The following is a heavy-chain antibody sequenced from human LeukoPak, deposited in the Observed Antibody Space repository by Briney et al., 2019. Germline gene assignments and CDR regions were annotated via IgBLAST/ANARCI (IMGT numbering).Heavy chain of an antibody. J-gene: IGHJ4*02. D-gene: IGHD4-17*01. CDR2: IIPIFGTA. CDR1: GGTFSSYA. V-gene: IGHV1-69*05. CDR3: ARMTTVTTGFDY. Sequence: GSSVKVSCKASGGTFSSYAISWVLQAPGQGLEWMGRIIPIFGTANYAQKFQGRVTITTDESTSTAYMELSSLRSEDTAVYYCARMTTVTTGFDYWGQGTLVTVSS.